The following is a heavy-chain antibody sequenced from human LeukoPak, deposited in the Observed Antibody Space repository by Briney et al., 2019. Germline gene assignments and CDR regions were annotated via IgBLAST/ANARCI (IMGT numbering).Heavy chain of an antibody. J-gene: IGHJ4*02. CDR1: GFTFSSYA. CDR3: AKHRFESGGYHSTD. D-gene: IGHD3-22*01. CDR2: ISSSGGST. V-gene: IGHV3-23*01. Sequence: GGSLRLSCAASGFTFSSYAMSWVRQAPGKGQEWVSAISSSGGSTYYADSVKGRFTISRDNSKNTLYLQMNSLRAEDTAVYYCAKHRFESGGYHSTDWGQGTLVTVSS.